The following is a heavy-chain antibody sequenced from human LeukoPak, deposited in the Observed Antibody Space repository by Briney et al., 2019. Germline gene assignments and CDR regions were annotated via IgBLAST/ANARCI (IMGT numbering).Heavy chain of an antibody. V-gene: IGHV4-59*12. D-gene: IGHD3-9*01. Sequence: PSATLSLTCTASGGSFSNYYWSWIRQPPGKGLEWLGYIYYSGRTRYNPSLKSPVTISVDTSKNQFSLKLSSVTAADTAVYYCAMISYYDILTAFDYWGQGTLVTVSS. J-gene: IGHJ4*02. CDR3: AMISYYDILTAFDY. CDR2: IYYSGRT. CDR1: GGSFSNYY.